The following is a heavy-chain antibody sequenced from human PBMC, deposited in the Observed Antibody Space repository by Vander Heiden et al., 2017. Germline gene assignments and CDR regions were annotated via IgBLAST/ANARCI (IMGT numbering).Heavy chain of an antibody. V-gene: IGHV3-23*01. Sequence: EVQLLESGGGLVQPGVSLRLFCAASGFTFSSYAMSWVRQAPGKGLEWVSAISGSGGSTYYADSVKGRFTISRDNSKNTLYLQMNSLRAEDTAVYYCAKACLSIAVAVDYFDYWGQGTLVTVSS. J-gene: IGHJ4*02. CDR1: GFTFSSYA. D-gene: IGHD6-19*01. CDR2: ISGSGGST. CDR3: AKACLSIAVAVDYFDY.